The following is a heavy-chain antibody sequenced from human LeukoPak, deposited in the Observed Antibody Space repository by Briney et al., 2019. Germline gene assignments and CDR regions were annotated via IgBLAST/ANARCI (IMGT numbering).Heavy chain of an antibody. CDR2: ISGSGRST. J-gene: IGHJ4*02. Sequence: PGGSLRLSCAASGFTYSNYAMNWVRQAPGKGLEWVSVISGSGRSTYYADSVKGRFTISRDKSKNSLYLQMNSLRVEDTAVYYCAKDSRGYQDFFDYWGQGTLVTVSS. V-gene: IGHV3-23*01. CDR1: GFTYSNYA. D-gene: IGHD3-22*01. CDR3: AKDSRGYQDFFDY.